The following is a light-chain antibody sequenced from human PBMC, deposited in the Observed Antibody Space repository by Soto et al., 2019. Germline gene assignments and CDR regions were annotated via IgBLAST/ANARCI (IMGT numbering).Light chain of an antibody. CDR1: SSDVGGYNY. CDR2: EVS. CDR3: SSYTSSTLYV. Sequence: QSALTQPASVSGSPGQSITISCTGTSSDVGGYNYVSWYQQHPGKAPKPMIYEVSNRPSGVSNRFSGSKSGNTASLTISGLQAEDEADYYCSSYTSSTLYVFGTGTKLTVL. V-gene: IGLV2-14*01. J-gene: IGLJ1*01.